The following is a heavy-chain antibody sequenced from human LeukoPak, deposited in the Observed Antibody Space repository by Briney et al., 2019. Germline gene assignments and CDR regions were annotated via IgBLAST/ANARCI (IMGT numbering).Heavy chain of an antibody. J-gene: IGHJ4*02. V-gene: IGHV3-7*01. CDR2: IKQDGSEK. CDR1: GFTFSSYW. Sequence: GGSLRLSCAASGFTFSSYWMSWVRQAPGKGLEWVANIKQDGSEKYYVDSVKGRFTISRDNAKNSLYLQMNSLRAEDTAVYYCARDSAFDGLLWFGELYGYWGQGTLVTVSS. CDR3: ARDSAFDGLLWFGELYGY. D-gene: IGHD3-10*01.